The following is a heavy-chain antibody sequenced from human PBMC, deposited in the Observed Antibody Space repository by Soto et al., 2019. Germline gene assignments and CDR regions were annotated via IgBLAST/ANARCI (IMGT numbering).Heavy chain of an antibody. CDR2: IYHSGST. D-gene: IGHD3-22*01. Sequence: QVQLQESGPGLVKPSGTLSLTCAVSGGSISSSNWWSWVRQPPGKGLEWIGEIYHSGSTNYNPSLKSRVTISVAKSKKQSSLKLSSVTAADTAVYYCARGLEYYYDSSGYYTFDYWGQGTLVTVSS. J-gene: IGHJ4*02. CDR3: ARGLEYYYDSSGYYTFDY. V-gene: IGHV4-4*02. CDR1: GGSISSSNW.